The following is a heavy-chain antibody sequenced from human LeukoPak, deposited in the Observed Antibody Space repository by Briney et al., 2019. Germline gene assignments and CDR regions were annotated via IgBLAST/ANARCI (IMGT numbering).Heavy chain of an antibody. V-gene: IGHV4-34*01. Sequence: SETLSLTCAVYGGSFSGYYWSWIRQPPGKGLEWIGEINHSRSTNYNPSLKSRVTISVDTSKKQFSLKLSSVTAADTAVYYCVTYYFDSSGPKKNYWGQGTLVTVSS. CDR2: INHSRST. J-gene: IGHJ4*02. D-gene: IGHD3-22*01. CDR1: GGSFSGYY. CDR3: VTYYFDSSGPKKNY.